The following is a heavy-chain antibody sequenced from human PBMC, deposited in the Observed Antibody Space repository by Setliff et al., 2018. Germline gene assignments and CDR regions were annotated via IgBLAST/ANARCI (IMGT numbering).Heavy chain of an antibody. V-gene: IGHV4-39*07. D-gene: IGHD2-2*01. CDR2: IYYSGST. J-gene: IGHJ4*02. CDR3: ARGALEYQLRPFDY. Sequence: SGTLSLTCTVSGGSISSSSYYWGWIRQPPGKGLEWIGSIYYSGSTYYNPSLKSRVTISVDTSKNQFSLKLSSVSAADTAVYYCARGALEYQLRPFDYWGQGTLVTVSS. CDR1: GGSISSSSYY.